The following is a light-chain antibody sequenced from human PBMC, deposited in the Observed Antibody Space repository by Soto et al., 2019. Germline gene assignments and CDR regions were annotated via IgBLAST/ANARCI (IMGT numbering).Light chain of an antibody. CDR1: SRDVGAYNF. CDR2: EVS. Sequence: QSALTQPASVSGSPGQSITISCTGTSRDVGAYNFVSWYQHHPGKAPKLMIYEVSNRPSGLSNRFSGSKSGNTASLTISGLQAEDEADYYCSSYTTSSTPVYVFGTGTKGTVL. CDR3: SSYTTSSTPVYV. V-gene: IGLV2-14*01. J-gene: IGLJ1*01.